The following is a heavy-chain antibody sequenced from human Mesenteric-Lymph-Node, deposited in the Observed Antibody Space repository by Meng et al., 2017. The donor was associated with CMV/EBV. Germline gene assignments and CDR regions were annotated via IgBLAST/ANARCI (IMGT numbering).Heavy chain of an antibody. CDR1: GFTFDDYA. CDR2: ISWNSGSI. J-gene: IGHJ4*02. V-gene: IGHV3-9*01. Sequence: SLKISCAASGFTFDDYAMHWVRQAPGKGLEWVSGISWNSGSIGYVDSVKGRFTISRDNAKNTLYLQMNSLRAEDTAVYYCARVLVPAAPFDYWGQGTLVTVSS. D-gene: IGHD2-2*01. CDR3: ARVLVPAAPFDY.